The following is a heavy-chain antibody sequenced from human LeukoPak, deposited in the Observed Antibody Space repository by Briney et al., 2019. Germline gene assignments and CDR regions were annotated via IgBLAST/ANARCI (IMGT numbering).Heavy chain of an antibody. Sequence: SETLSLTCAVYGGSFSGYYWSWIRQPPGKGLEWIGEINHSGSTNYNPSLKSRVTISVDTSKNQFSLKLSSVTAADTAVYHCARGRRIWKDSRNYFDYWGQGTLVTVSS. CDR1: GGSFSGYY. D-gene: IGHD3-22*01. CDR3: ARGRRIWKDSRNYFDY. J-gene: IGHJ4*02. V-gene: IGHV4-34*01. CDR2: INHSGST.